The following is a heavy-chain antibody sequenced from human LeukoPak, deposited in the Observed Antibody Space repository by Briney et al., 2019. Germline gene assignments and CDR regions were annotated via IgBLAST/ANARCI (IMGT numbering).Heavy chain of an antibody. CDR3: ARLDMDIVDY. V-gene: IGHV4-4*07. CDR1: GGSFSSYY. J-gene: IGHJ4*02. D-gene: IGHD2-2*03. Sequence: SETPSLTCTVSGGSFSSYYGSWIRQPAGKGLEWIGRIYTSGSTNYNPSLKSRVTMSVDTSKNQFSLKLSSVTAADTAVYYCARLDMDIVDYWGQGTLVTVSS. CDR2: IYTSGST.